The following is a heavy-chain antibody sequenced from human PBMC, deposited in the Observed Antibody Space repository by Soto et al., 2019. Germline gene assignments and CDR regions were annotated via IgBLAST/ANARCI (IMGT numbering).Heavy chain of an antibody. CDR3: AKHNCGGDCYQHLKWFDP. J-gene: IGHJ5*02. CDR1: GGSISSYY. CDR2: IYYSGST. V-gene: IGHV4-59*01. Sequence: SETLSLTCTVSGGSISSYYWSWIRQPPGKGLEWIGYIYYSGSTNYNPSLKSRVTISVDTSKNQFSLKLSSVTAADTAVYYCAKHNCGGDCYQHLKWFDPWGQGTMVTVSS. D-gene: IGHD2-21*02.